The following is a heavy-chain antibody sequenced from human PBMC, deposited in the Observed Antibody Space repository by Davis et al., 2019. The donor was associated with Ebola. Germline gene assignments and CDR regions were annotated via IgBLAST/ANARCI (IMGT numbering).Heavy chain of an antibody. Sequence: GGSLRLSCAASGFTFGDYAMHWVRQAPGKGLEWVSLISWDGRSTAYADSVRGRFSISRDNSKNFLYLQMNGLRVEDTAIYFCVKDTSNIWFDIWGQGTMVTVSS. D-gene: IGHD2/OR15-2a*01. CDR3: VKDTSNIWFDI. V-gene: IGHV3-43D*03. J-gene: IGHJ3*02. CDR1: GFTFGDYA. CDR2: ISWDGRST.